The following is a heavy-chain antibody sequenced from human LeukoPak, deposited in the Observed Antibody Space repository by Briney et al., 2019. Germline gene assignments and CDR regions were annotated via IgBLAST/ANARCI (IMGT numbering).Heavy chain of an antibody. CDR2: IYTSGST. J-gene: IGHJ3*02. Sequence: SETLSLTCTVSGGSISSYYWSWIRQPAGKGLEWIGRIYTSGSTNYNPSLKSRVTMSVDTSKNQFSLKLSSVTAADTAGYYCASSSRVGYYDFWSGTQDAFDIWGQGTMVTVSS. CDR3: ASSSRVGYYDFWSGTQDAFDI. V-gene: IGHV4-4*07. CDR1: GGSISSYY. D-gene: IGHD3-3*01.